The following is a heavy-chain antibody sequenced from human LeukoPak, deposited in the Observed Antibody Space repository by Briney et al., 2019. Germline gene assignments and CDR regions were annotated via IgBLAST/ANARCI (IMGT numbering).Heavy chain of an antibody. CDR1: GFTFRNYW. V-gene: IGHV3-74*01. Sequence: GGSLRLSCAASGFTFRNYWMHWVRQDPGKGLLWVSRINGDGSKTTYADSVKGRFTISRDNVKNMVYLHMNSLRVYDAAVYYFICDSVGRSGGDHWGQGSPATVSS. CDR2: INGDGSKT. CDR3: ICDSVGRSGGDH. J-gene: IGHJ4*02. D-gene: IGHD5/OR15-5a*01.